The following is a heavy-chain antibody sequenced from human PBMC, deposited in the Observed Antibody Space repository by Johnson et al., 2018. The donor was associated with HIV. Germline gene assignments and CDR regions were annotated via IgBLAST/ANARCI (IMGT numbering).Heavy chain of an antibody. D-gene: IGHD2-21*01. CDR2: ISSSGRTI. J-gene: IGHJ3*02. CDR3: ASVVSEMDAFDI. Sequence: QVQLVESGGNLVKPGGSLRLSCAASGFTSRFTFNDFYMGWIRQAPGKGLEWVSIISSSGRTIYYIDSVKGRFTISRENAKNSLYLQMNSLRAEDTAVDYCASVVSEMDAFDIWGQGTMVTVSS. CDR1: GFTSRFTFNDFY. V-gene: IGHV3-11*01.